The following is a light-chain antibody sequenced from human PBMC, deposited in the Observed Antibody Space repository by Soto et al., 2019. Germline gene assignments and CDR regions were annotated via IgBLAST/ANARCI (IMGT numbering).Light chain of an antibody. V-gene: IGKV3-20*01. CDR3: HQFGYSPRT. Sequence: DIVLTQSPGTLSLSPGERSTLSFRSGQSVSSNYLAWYQQKPGQAPRLLIFATSRRATDIPDRFSGSGSGTDFTLAIRRLEPEDFAVYYCHQFGYSPRTFGQGTKVDIK. CDR2: ATS. CDR1: QSVSSNY. J-gene: IGKJ1*01.